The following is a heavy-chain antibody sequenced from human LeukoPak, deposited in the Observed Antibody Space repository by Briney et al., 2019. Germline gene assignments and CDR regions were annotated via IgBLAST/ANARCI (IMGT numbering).Heavy chain of an antibody. CDR1: GFTFSSYE. Sequence: GGSLRLSCAASGFTFSSYEMNWVRQAPGKGPEWVSYIGTSGSTIYYADSVKGRFTISRDNAKNSLYPQMNSLRAEDTAVYYCARRDYASDYWGQGTLVTVSS. J-gene: IGHJ4*02. CDR3: ARRDYASDY. CDR2: IGTSGSTI. V-gene: IGHV3-48*03. D-gene: IGHD4-17*01.